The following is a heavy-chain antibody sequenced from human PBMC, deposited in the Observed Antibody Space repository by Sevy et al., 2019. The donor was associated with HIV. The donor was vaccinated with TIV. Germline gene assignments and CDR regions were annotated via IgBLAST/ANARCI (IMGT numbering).Heavy chain of an antibody. CDR2: ISFDGANK. J-gene: IGHJ6*02. Sequence: GGSLRLSCAASGFTFSNYAMHWVRQAPGKGLECVAIISFDGANKYYADSVKGRFTISRDNSKNTLFLQRNSLRADDTGLYYCASVKVRSNGCGYERHFGMDVWGQGTTVTVSS. D-gene: IGHD5-12*01. V-gene: IGHV3-30-3*01. CDR1: GFTFSNYA. CDR3: ASVKVRSNGCGYERHFGMDV.